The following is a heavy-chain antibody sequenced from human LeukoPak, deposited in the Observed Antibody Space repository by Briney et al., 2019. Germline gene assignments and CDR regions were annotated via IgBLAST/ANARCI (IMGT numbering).Heavy chain of an antibody. V-gene: IGHV4-38-2*01. CDR3: ASGKRVSYYDTSGYYYLDAFDI. D-gene: IGHD3-22*01. Sequence: SETLSLTCAVAGYSISSGYYWGCIRQPPGKGRKRIGSIYHSGSTYYNPSLKSRVTISVDTSKSQFSLKLSSVTAADTAVYYCASGKRVSYYDTSGYYYLDAFDIWGQGTMVTVSS. J-gene: IGHJ3*02. CDR2: IYHSGST. CDR1: GYSISSGYY.